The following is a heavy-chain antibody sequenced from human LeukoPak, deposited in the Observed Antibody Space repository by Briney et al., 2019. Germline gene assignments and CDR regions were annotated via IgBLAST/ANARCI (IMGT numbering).Heavy chain of an antibody. CDR3: ARGNTVKAKNDAFDI. Sequence: KPGGSLRLSCAASGFTFSSYSMNWVRQAPGKGLEWVSYLSSSSNYRYYADSVKGRFTVSRDNAKNSLYLQMNSLTAEDTAVCYCARGNTVKAKNDAFDIWGQGTMVTVSS. D-gene: IGHD4-11*01. J-gene: IGHJ3*02. CDR1: GFTFSSYS. V-gene: IGHV3-21*01. CDR2: LSSSSNYR.